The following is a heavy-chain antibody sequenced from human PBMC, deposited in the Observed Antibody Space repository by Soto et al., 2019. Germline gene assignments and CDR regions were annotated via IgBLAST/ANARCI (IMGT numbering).Heavy chain of an antibody. Sequence: QLQLQESGSGLVKPSQTLSLTCAVSGGSISSGGYSWSWIRQPPEKGLEWIGYIYHSGSTYYNPSLKSRVTISVDRSKNQFSLKLSSVTAADTAVYYCARGDSSGYYYGWFDPWGQGTLVTVSS. J-gene: IGHJ5*02. CDR2: IYHSGST. CDR1: GGSISSGGYS. D-gene: IGHD3-22*01. CDR3: ARGDSSGYYYGWFDP. V-gene: IGHV4-30-2*01.